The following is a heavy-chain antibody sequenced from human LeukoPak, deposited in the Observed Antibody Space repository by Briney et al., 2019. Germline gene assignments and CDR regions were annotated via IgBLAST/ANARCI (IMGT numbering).Heavy chain of an antibody. CDR2: IIPILGIA. V-gene: IGHV1-69*04. Sequence: SVKVSCKASGYTFTSYAMNWVRQAPGQGLEWMGRIIPILGIANYAQKFQGRVTITADKSTSTAYMELSSLRSEDTAVYYCARVRSSIVQDYWGQGTLVTVSS. CDR1: GYTFTSYA. D-gene: IGHD6-6*01. CDR3: ARVRSSIVQDY. J-gene: IGHJ4*02.